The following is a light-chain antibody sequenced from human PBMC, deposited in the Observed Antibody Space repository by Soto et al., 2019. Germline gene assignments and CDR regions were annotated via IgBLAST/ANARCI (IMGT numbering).Light chain of an antibody. CDR3: QSYDSGVRGWV. CDR2: GDN. CDR1: SSNIGAGYD. Sequence: QSVLTQPPSVSGAPGQRVTISCTGSSSNIGAGYDVHWYQHLPGNAPKLLVYGDNNRPSGVPDRFSGSKSATSASLAIAGLQPEDETYYYCQSYDSGVRGWVFGGGTKVTVL. V-gene: IGLV1-40*01. J-gene: IGLJ3*02.